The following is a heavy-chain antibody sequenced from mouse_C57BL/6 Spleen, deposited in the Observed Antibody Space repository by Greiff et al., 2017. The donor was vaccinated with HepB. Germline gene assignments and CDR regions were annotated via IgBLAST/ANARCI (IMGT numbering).Heavy chain of an antibody. J-gene: IGHJ3*01. CDR3: ARPYYYGSTFAY. CDR2: ISSGSSTI. Sequence: EVQLVESGGGLVKPGGSLKLSCAASGFTFSDYGMHWVRQAPEKGLEWVAYISSGSSTIYYADTVKGRFTISRDNAKNTLFLQMTSLRSEDTAMYYCARPYYYGSTFAYWGQGTLVTVSA. D-gene: IGHD1-1*01. V-gene: IGHV5-17*01. CDR1: GFTFSDYG.